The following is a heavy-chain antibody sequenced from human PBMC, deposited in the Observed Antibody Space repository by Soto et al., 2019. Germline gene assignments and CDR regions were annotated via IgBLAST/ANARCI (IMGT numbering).Heavy chain of an antibody. CDR2: ISFDGSNE. D-gene: IGHD3-22*01. CDR3: AREGYYDSRGYPYGIDV. J-gene: IGHJ6*02. CDR1: GFNFSDYV. V-gene: IGHV3-30-3*01. Sequence: VQMVESGGGVVQPGRSLRLSCAASGFNFSDYVVHWVRQAPGRGLEWMAFISFDGSNEYYADFVKGRFTISRDNSRNRVYLQVNSLRRDDTAVYFCAREGYYDSRGYPYGIDVWGLGTTVTVSS.